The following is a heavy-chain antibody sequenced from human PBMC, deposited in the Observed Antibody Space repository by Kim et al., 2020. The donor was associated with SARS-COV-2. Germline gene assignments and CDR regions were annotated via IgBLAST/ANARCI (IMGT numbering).Heavy chain of an antibody. V-gene: IGHV5-10-1*01. D-gene: IGHD3-22*01. J-gene: IGHJ4*02. CDR3: ARHFRVSYYYDSSGYYALGY. CDR1: GYSFTSYW. Sequence: GESLKISCKGSGYSFTSYWISWVRQMPGKGLEWMGRIDPSDSYTNYSPSFQGHVTISADKSISTAYLQWSSLKASDTAMYYCARHFRVSYYYDSSGYYALGYWGQGTLVTVSS. CDR2: IDPSDSYT.